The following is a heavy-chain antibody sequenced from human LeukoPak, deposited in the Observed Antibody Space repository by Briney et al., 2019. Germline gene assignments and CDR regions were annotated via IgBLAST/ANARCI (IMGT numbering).Heavy chain of an antibody. D-gene: IGHD4-23*01. CDR3: ARAESFYGGYYYYGMDV. CDR1: GGSISSSSYY. Sequence: PSETLSLTCTVSGGSISSSSYYWGWIRQPPGKGLEWIGSIYYSGSTYYNPSLKSRVTISVDTSKNQFSLKLSSVTAADTAVYYCARAESFYGGYYYYGMDVWGQGTTVTVSS. J-gene: IGHJ6*02. CDR2: IYYSGST. V-gene: IGHV4-39*07.